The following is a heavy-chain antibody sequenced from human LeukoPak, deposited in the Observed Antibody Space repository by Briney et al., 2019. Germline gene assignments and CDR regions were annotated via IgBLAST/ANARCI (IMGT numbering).Heavy chain of an antibody. D-gene: IGHD2-2*01. CDR1: GFTFSSYS. Sequence: GGSLRLSCAASGFTFSSYSMNWVRQAPGKGLEWVSSISSSSSYIYYADSVKGRFTISRDNAKNSLYLQMNSLRAEDTAVYHCARDLGKGVVPFNWFDPWGQGTLVTVSS. J-gene: IGHJ5*02. CDR3: ARDLGKGVVPFNWFDP. V-gene: IGHV3-21*04. CDR2: ISSSSSYI.